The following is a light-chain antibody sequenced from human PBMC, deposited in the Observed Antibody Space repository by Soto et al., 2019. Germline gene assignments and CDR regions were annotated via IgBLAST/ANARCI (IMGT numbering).Light chain of an antibody. Sequence: DIQMTQSPSTLSASVGDRVTITCRASQSISSWLAWYQQKPGKAPKLLIYKASSLESGVPSRFSGSRSGTEFTLTISSLQPDDFATYYCQQYNSVSLLTFGGGTKVEIK. J-gene: IGKJ4*01. CDR2: KAS. CDR3: QQYNSVSLLT. V-gene: IGKV1-5*03. CDR1: QSISSW.